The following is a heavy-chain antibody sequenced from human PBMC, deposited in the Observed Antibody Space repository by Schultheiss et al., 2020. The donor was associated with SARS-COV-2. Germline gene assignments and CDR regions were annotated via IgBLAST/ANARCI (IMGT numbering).Heavy chain of an antibody. CDR2: INHSGST. CDR3: ARTTYSSGWSYYYYMDV. V-gene: IGHV4-34*01. CDR1: GFTFGDYA. J-gene: IGHJ6*03. D-gene: IGHD6-19*01. Sequence: GSLRLSCTASGFTFGDYAMSWFRQPPGKGLEWIGEINHSGSTNYNPSLKSRVTISVDTSKNQFSLKLSSVTAADTAVYYCARTTYSSGWSYYYYMDVWGKGTTVTVSS.